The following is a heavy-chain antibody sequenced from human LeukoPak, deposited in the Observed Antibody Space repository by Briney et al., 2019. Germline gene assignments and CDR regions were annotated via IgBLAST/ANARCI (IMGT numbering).Heavy chain of an antibody. CDR2: ISGSGGST. CDR1: GFTFKTYS. CDR3: AKVNGYNGGY. D-gene: IGHD5-24*01. J-gene: IGHJ4*02. Sequence: GGSLRLSCVVSGFTFKTYSMNWVRQAPGKGLEWVSAISGSGGSTYYADSVKGRFTISRDNSKNTLYLQMNSLRAEDTAVYYCAKVNGYNGGYWGQGTLVTVSS. V-gene: IGHV3-23*01.